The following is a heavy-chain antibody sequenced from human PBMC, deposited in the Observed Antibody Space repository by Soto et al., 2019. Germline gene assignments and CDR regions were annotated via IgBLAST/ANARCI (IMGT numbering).Heavy chain of an antibody. J-gene: IGHJ6*02. CDR1: GYSFTSYW. CDR2: IDPSDSYT. V-gene: IGHV5-10-1*01. CDR3: ARHYPREASAYSNYYYGMDV. Sequence: GESLKISCKGSGYSFTSYWISWVRQMPGKGLEWMGRIDPSDSYTNYSPSFQGHVTISADKSISTAYLQWSSLKASDTAMYYCARHYPREASAYSNYYYGMDVWGQGTTVTVSS. D-gene: IGHD3-22*01.